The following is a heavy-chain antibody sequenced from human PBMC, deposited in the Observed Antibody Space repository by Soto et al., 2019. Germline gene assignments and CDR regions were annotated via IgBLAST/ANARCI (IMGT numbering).Heavy chain of an antibody. CDR2: ISYDGSNK. D-gene: IGHD2-21*02. V-gene: IGHV3-30*18. Sequence: QVQLVESGGGVVQPGRSLRLSCAASGFTFSSYGMHWVRQAPGKGLEWVAVISYDGSNKYYADSVKGRFTISRDNSKNTLYLQMNSLRAEDTAVYYCAKGSRIVVVTAALDYWGQGTLVTVSS. J-gene: IGHJ4*02. CDR1: GFTFSSYG. CDR3: AKGSRIVVVTAALDY.